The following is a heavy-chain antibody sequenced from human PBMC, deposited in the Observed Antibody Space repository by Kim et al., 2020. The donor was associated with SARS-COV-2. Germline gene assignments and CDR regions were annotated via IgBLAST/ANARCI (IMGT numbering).Heavy chain of an antibody. J-gene: IGHJ5*01. CDR1: GFTFINYA. Sequence: GGSLRLSCAASGFTFINYAMSWVRQAPGKGLEWVSTIGGNGDSTYYADSVTGRFTISRDNSKNILYLLLNSLRAEDTAVYYCAKDPYQLPTHILFDPWGQGTLVSVPS. D-gene: IGHD2-2*01. CDR3: AKDPYQLPTHILFDP. CDR2: IGGNGDST. V-gene: IGHV3-23*01.